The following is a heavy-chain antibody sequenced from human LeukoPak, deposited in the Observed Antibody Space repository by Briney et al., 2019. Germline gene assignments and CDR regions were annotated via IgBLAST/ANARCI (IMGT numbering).Heavy chain of an antibody. J-gene: IGHJ4*02. CDR2: IYTSGIT. CDR1: GGSVSSVSSY. CDR3: VRGYSYGPFDY. Sequence: SETLSLTCTVSGGSVSSVSSYWSWVRQPAGKGLEWIGRIYTSGITDYNPSLKSRVTISVDTSKNQFSLKLSSVTAADTAVYYCVRGYSYGPFDYWGQGTLVTVSS. V-gene: IGHV4-61*02. D-gene: IGHD5-18*01.